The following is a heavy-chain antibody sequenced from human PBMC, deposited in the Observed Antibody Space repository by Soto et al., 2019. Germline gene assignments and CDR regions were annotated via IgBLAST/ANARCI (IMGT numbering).Heavy chain of an antibody. D-gene: IGHD2-2*01. CDR3: AKDSNYYGMDV. J-gene: IGHJ6*02. CDR1: GFTFSSYG. Sequence: PGGSLRLSCAASGFTFSSYGMHWVRQAPGKGPEWVAVISYDGSNKYYADSVKGRFTISRDNSKNTLYLQMNSLRAEDTAVYYCAKDSNYYGMDVWGQGTTVTVS. V-gene: IGHV3-30*18. CDR2: ISYDGSNK.